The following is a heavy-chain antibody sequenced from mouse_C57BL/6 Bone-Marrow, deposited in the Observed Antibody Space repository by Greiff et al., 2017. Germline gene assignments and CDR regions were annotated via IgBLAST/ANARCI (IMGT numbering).Heavy chain of an antibody. V-gene: IGHV1-50*01. CDR3: AIYYGNRAY. J-gene: IGHJ3*01. CDR1: GYTFTSYW. CDR2: IDPTASYT. Sequence: QVQLQQPGAELVKPGASVKLSCKASGYTFTSYWMQWVKQRPGQGLEWIGEIDPTASYTNYNQKFKGKATLTAEKSSSTAYMQLSSLTSEDSAVYYCAIYYGNRAYWGQGTLVTVSA. D-gene: IGHD2-1*01.